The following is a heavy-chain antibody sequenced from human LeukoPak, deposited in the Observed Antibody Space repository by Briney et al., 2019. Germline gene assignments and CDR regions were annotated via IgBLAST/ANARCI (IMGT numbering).Heavy chain of an antibody. J-gene: IGHJ4*02. D-gene: IGHD3-22*01. CDR1: GYTFTTYV. CDR2: INAGNDNT. Sequence: ASVKVSCKASGYTFTTYVMHWVRQAPGQRLEWMGWINAGNDNTKYSQKFQGRVTITRDTSASTAYMELSSLRSEDTAVYYCARAFYYDSSGYYIFLDYWGQGTLVTVSS. CDR3: ARAFYYDSSGYYIFLDY. V-gene: IGHV1-3*01.